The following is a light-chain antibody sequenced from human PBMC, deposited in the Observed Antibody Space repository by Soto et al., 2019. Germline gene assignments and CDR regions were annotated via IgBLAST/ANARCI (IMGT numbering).Light chain of an antibody. CDR3: QVWDSSSDWV. CDR1: DMGTKS. V-gene: IGLV3-21*02. Sequence: SYELTQPPSVSVAPGQTARITCEGNDMGTKSVSWFQQQAGQAPVLVVYDDSDRPSGIPERFSGSDSGNTATLTISRVEAGDEADYYCQVWDSSSDWVFGGGTKVTVL. J-gene: IGLJ3*02. CDR2: DDS.